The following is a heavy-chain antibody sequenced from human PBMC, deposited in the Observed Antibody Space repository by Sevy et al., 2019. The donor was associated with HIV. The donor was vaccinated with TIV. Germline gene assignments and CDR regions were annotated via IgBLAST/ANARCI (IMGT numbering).Heavy chain of an antibody. V-gene: IGHV3-13*01. CDR1: GFTFSTYD. CDR3: ARACAAAGGKSGPIDAFDI. D-gene: IGHD6-13*01. Sequence: GGSLRLSCVASGFTFSTYDMHWVRQVKGKGLEWVSGIGTLKDTYYPDSVKGRFIISREDAKNPLYLQMNSLRAGDTAVYYCARACAAAGGKSGPIDAFDIWGQGTLVTVSS. CDR2: IGTLKDT. J-gene: IGHJ3*02.